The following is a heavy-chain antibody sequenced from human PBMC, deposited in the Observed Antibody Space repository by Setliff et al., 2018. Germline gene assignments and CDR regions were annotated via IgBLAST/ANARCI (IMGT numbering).Heavy chain of an antibody. J-gene: IGHJ3*02. CDR3: AKDGQQEAPYAFDM. D-gene: IGHD6-13*01. CDR1: GFIFSSYW. V-gene: IGHV3-7*04. CDR2: INQDGSGK. Sequence: GGSLRLSCAASGFIFSSYWMNWVRQAPGKGLEWVATINQDGSGKYYVDSVKGRFTISRDNAKNSLYLQMNSLRAEDTAVYYCAKDGQQEAPYAFDMWGQGTMVTVSS.